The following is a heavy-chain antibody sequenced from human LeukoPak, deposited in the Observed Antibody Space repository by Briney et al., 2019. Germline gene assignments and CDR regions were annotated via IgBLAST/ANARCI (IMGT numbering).Heavy chain of an antibody. J-gene: IGHJ3*02. CDR1: GFTFSSYG. D-gene: IGHD2-15*01. CDR2: IWYDGTNT. Sequence: PGRSLRLSCAASGFTFSSYGMHWVRQAPGKGLEWVAVIWYDGTNTYYADSVKGRFTISRDNSKNTLYLQMNSLRAEDTAVYYCARDFCSGGSCYPDAFDIWGQGTMDTVSS. V-gene: IGHV3-33*01. CDR3: ARDFCSGGSCYPDAFDI.